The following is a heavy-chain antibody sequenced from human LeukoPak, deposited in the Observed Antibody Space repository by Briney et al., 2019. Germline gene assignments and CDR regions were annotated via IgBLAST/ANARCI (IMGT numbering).Heavy chain of an antibody. J-gene: IGHJ4*02. D-gene: IGHD2-2*01. CDR1: GGSISSGSYY. CDR2: IYYSGST. V-gene: IGHV4-39*01. Sequence: SETLSLTCTVSGGSISSGSYYWGWIRQPPGKGLEWIGSIYYSGSTYYNPSLKSRVTISVDTSKNQFSLKLSSVTAADTAVYYCASLQGYCSSTSCYDQFYFDYWGQGTLVTVSS. CDR3: ASLQGYCSSTSCYDQFYFDY.